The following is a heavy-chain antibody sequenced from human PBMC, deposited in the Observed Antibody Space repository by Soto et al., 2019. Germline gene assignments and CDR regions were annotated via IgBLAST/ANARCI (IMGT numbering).Heavy chain of an antibody. D-gene: IGHD1-26*01. CDR1: GGTFDNFI. CDR3: ARNGTYSSSLSQYSGMDV. J-gene: IGHJ6*02. V-gene: IGHV1-69*01. Sequence: QVQLVQSGAEVKEPGSSVRVSCKASGGTFDNFIMNWVRQTPGQGLEWMGGIVPMLGTPTYAEKFKGRVTISATGSTSTMYMEVTSLRSEGTAIYYCARNGTYSSSLSQYSGMDVWGHGTTVTVSS. CDR2: IVPMLGTP.